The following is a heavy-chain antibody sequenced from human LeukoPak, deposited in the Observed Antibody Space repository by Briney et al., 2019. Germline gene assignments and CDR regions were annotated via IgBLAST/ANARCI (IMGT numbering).Heavy chain of an antibody. Sequence: ASVKVSCKSSGYIFTSYFIHWVRQAPGKGLEWMGWINTNSGVTNYAQKFQGRVTMTSDTSLSTAYLEVSRLGSGDRAVYYCARDPGANYLDFWGQGTLVTVSS. D-gene: IGHD7-27*01. CDR3: ARDPGANYLDF. V-gene: IGHV1-2*02. CDR1: GYIFTSYF. J-gene: IGHJ4*01. CDR2: INTNSGVT.